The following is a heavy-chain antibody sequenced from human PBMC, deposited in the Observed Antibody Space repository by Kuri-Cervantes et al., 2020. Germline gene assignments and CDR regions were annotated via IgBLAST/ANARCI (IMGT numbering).Heavy chain of an antibody. J-gene: IGHJ4*02. Sequence: SETLSLTCNVSGASISSYYWTWIRQPAGKGLEWIGRLYISGSTNYNPSLKSRVTMSVDTSKNQFSLKLSSVTAADTAVYYCARGYDFWSGYSLDYWGQGTLVTVSS. V-gene: IGHV4-4*07. CDR2: LYISGST. CDR3: ARGYDFWSGYSLDY. CDR1: GASISSYY. D-gene: IGHD3-3*01.